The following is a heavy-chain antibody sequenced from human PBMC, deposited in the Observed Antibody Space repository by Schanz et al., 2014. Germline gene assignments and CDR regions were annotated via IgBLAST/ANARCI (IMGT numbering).Heavy chain of an antibody. J-gene: IGHJ5*02. D-gene: IGHD6-19*01. CDR3: ARQYSGWSRFDP. CDR2: IYYSGST. Sequence: QVQLQESGPGLVKPSETLSLTCSVSGGSIRTYFWAWIRQPPGKGLEWIGFIYYSGSTNYNPSLKSGVPIPVDRSKNQFPLTLSSVTAADTGVYYCARQYSGWSRFDPWGQGIRVTVSS. V-gene: IGHV4-59*08. CDR1: GGSIRTYF.